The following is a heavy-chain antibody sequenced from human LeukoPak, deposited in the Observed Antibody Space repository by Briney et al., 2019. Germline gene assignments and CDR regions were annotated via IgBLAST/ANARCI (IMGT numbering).Heavy chain of an antibody. Sequence: SETLSLTCNVSGDSIAGGGYYWSWIRQPPGKGLEWIGYIYYSGSTYYNPSLKSRVTISVDTSKNQFSLKLSSVTAADTAVYYCVPLNYYDSSGYSVYYWGQGTLVTVSS. J-gene: IGHJ4*02. CDR1: GDSIAGGGYY. D-gene: IGHD3-22*01. V-gene: IGHV4-30-4*01. CDR3: VPLNYYDSSGYSVYY. CDR2: IYYSGST.